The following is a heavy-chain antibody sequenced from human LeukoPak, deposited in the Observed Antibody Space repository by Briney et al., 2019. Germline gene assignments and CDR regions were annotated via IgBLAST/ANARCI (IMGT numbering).Heavy chain of an antibody. Sequence: PGGSLRLSRAASGFTFSSYSMNWVRQAPGKGLEWVSYISSSSSTIYYADSVKGRFTISRDNAKNSLYLQMNSLRAEDTAVYYCARDPRVRSGTIAAAGTSVDYWGQGTLVTVSS. D-gene: IGHD6-13*01. CDR2: ISSSSSTI. J-gene: IGHJ4*02. V-gene: IGHV3-48*04. CDR3: ARDPRVRSGTIAAAGTSVDY. CDR1: GFTFSSYS.